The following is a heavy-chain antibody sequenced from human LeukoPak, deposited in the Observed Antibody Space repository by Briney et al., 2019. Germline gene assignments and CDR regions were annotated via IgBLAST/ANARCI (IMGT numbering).Heavy chain of an antibody. D-gene: IGHD4-17*01. CDR2: IIPIFGTA. CDR3: ARELWVILRSPFYYYYGMDV. J-gene: IGHJ6*04. V-gene: IGHV1-69*06. Sequence: SVKVSCKASGGTFSSYAISWVRQAPGQGLEWMGGIIPIFGTANYAQKFQGRVTITADKSTSTVYMELSSLRSEDTAVYYCARELWVILRSPFYYYYGMDVWGKGTTVTVSS. CDR1: GGTFSSYA.